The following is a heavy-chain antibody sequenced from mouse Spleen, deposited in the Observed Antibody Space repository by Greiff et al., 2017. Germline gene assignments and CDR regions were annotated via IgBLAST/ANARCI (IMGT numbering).Heavy chain of an antibody. CDR3: ARVRRFMDY. CDR1: GYTFTDYE. V-gene: IGHV1-15*01. J-gene: IGHJ4*01. D-gene: IGHD2-14*01. CDR2: IDPETGGT. Sequence: QVQLQQSGAELVRPGASVTLSCKASGYTFTDYEMHWVKQTPVHGLEWIGAIDPETGGTAYNQKFKGKATLTADKSSSTAYMQLSSLASEDSAVYYCARVRRFMDYWGQGTSVTVSS.